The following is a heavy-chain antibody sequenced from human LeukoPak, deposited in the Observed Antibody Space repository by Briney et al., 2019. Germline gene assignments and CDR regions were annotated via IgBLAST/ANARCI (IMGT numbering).Heavy chain of an antibody. D-gene: IGHD3-22*01. Sequence: PSETLSLICTVSGGSISSSSYYWGWIRQPPGKGLEWIGSIYYSGSTYYNPSLKSRVTISVDTSKNQFSLKLSSVTAADTAVYYCATYYYDSSGYYPFDPWGQGTLVTVSS. J-gene: IGHJ5*02. V-gene: IGHV4-39*01. CDR1: GGSISSSSYY. CDR3: ATYYYDSSGYYPFDP. CDR2: IYYSGST.